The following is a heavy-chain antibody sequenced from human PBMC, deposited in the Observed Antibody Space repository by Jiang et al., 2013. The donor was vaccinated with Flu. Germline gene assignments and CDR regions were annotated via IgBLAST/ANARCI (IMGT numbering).Heavy chain of an antibody. D-gene: IGHD1-1*01. J-gene: IGHJ2*01. CDR1: GFTFSSYA. CDR3: AREGLANDPYWYFDL. CDR2: ISYDGSNK. V-gene: IGHV3-30-3*01. Sequence: VQLVESGGGVVQPGRSLRLSCAASGFTFSSYAMHWVRQAPGKGLEWVAVISYDGSNKYYADSVKGRFTISRDNSKNTLYLQMNSLRAEDTAVYYCAREGLANDPYWYFDLWGRGTLVTVSS.